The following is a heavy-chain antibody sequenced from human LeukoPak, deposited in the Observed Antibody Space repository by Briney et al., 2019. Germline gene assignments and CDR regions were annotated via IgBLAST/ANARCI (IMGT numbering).Heavy chain of an antibody. CDR3: ARHSTPGNFDDY. J-gene: IGHJ4*02. V-gene: IGHV4-59*08. CDR1: GASIRSYY. Sequence: SETLSLTCTVSGASIRSYYWSWIRQPPGKGLDWIGYIYYSGSVSYNPSLKSRITISVDTSKNQFSLKLSSVTAADTAVYYCARHSTPGNFDDYWGQGTLVTVSS. CDR2: IYYSGSV. D-gene: IGHD1-7*01.